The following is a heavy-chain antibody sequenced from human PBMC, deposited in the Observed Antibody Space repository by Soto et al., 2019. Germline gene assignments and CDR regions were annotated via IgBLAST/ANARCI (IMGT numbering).Heavy chain of an antibody. CDR3: AREGRHSGGMRESWFDP. CDR1: GDSISSRSHY. CDR2: IFYTGAT. J-gene: IGHJ5*02. V-gene: IGHV4-31*03. D-gene: IGHD3-10*01. Sequence: KPSETLSLTCTVSGDSISSRSHYWNWIRQVPGKGLEFIGYIFYTGATYYNPSLRGRVSMSTDTSKNQFSLNLRSVTAADTAIYYCAREGRHSGGMRESWFDPWGQGTLVTVS.